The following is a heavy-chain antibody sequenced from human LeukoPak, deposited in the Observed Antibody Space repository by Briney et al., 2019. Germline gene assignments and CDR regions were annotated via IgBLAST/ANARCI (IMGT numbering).Heavy chain of an antibody. J-gene: IGHJ4*02. V-gene: IGHV1-18*03. Sequence: ASVKVSCKASGYTFTSYGISWVRQAPGQGLEWMGWISAYNGNTNYAQKLQGRVTITRDTSATTAYMELSSLRSDDMTVYYCTLYNYWGQGTLVTVSS. CDR3: TLYNY. CDR1: GYTFTSYG. D-gene: IGHD2-2*02. CDR2: ISAYNGNT.